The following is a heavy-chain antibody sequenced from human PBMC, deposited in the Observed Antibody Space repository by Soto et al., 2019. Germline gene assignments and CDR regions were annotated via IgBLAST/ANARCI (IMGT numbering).Heavy chain of an antibody. Sequence: PGGSLRLSCSASGFSFSSYSMNWVRQAPGKGLEWVSSISSSSGSISYADSVKGRSTISRDNAKNLLFLQLNSLRDEDTAVYYCARDLAFEFSSSSWGQGTLVTVSS. CDR1: GFSFSSYS. J-gene: IGHJ5*02. V-gene: IGHV3-21*04. CDR2: ISSSSGSI. D-gene: IGHD6-6*01. CDR3: ARDLAFEFSSSS.